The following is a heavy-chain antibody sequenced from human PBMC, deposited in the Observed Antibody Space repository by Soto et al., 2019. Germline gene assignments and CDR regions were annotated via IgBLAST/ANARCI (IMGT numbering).Heavy chain of an antibody. CDR1: GFTFRSCA. V-gene: IGHV3-23*01. CDR2: IIDSGAST. CDR3: RREGDGNAFFSDF. D-gene: IGHD3-16*01. J-gene: IGHJ4*02. Sequence: GGSLRLSCAASGFTFRSCAMGWVRQAPGKGLEWVSDIIDSGASTYYADSVKGRFTISRDNSKSTLYLLMNSLRAEDTAVYYCRREGDGNAFFSDFWGQGALVTVSS.